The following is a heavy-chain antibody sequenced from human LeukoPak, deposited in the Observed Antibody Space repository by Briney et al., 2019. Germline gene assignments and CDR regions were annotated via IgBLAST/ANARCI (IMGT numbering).Heavy chain of an antibody. V-gene: IGHV3-9*01. Sequence: GGSLRLSCAASGFTFDDYAMHWVRQAPGKGLEWVSGISWNSGSIGYADSVKGRFTISRDNAKNSLYLQMNSLRSDDTAVYYCARDRGHGYDFWSGYSGDAFDIWGQGTMVTVSS. CDR1: GFTFDDYA. J-gene: IGHJ3*02. CDR2: ISWNSGSI. CDR3: ARDRGHGYDFWSGYSGDAFDI. D-gene: IGHD3-3*01.